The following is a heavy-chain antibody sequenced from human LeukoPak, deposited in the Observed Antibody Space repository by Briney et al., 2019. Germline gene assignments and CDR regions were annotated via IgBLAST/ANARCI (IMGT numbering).Heavy chain of an antibody. Sequence: RASETLSLTCAVYGGPFRGYFWGWVRQTPGKGLEWLGEITHNGGTNYMPSLSGRVSVFQDVSKNQFSLKLSSVTAADTGVYYCARGNSGSHWGDHYFYMDVWGKGTTVIVSS. CDR2: ITHNGGT. CDR1: GGPFRGYF. D-gene: IGHD1-26*01. J-gene: IGHJ6*03. CDR3: ARGNSGSHWGDHYFYMDV. V-gene: IGHV4-34*01.